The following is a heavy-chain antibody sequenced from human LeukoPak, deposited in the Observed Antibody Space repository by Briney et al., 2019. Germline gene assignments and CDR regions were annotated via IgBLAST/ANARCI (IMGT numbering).Heavy chain of an antibody. CDR1: GFTVSSNF. CDR3: ARGGDSLHY. CDR2: IYSGGST. J-gene: IGHJ4*02. V-gene: IGHV3-66*01. D-gene: IGHD3-10*01. Sequence: PGGSLRLSCAASGFTVSSNFMTWVRQAPGKGLDWVSVIYSGGSTYYADSAKDRFTISRDNSKNMLYLQMNSLRAEDTAVYYCARGGDSLHYWGQGTLVTVSS.